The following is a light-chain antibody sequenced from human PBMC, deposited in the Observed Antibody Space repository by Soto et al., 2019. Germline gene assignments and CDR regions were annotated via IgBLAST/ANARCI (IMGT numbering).Light chain of an antibody. V-gene: IGLV2-8*01. Sequence: QSALTQPPSASGSPGQSVTISCTGTTTDVGGYDLVSWYQQHPGKAPKVISYEVTKRPSGVPDRFFGSKSGSTASLTVSGLKAEDEAVYYCCSYTVGDTVVFGGGTKLNVL. J-gene: IGLJ2*01. CDR2: EVT. CDR3: CSYTVGDTVV. CDR1: TTDVGGYDL.